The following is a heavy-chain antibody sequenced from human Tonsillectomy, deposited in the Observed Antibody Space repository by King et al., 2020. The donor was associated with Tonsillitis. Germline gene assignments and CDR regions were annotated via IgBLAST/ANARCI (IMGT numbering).Heavy chain of an antibody. V-gene: IGHV3-30*18. J-gene: IGHJ4*02. CDR3: AKDAYSTSSIVDY. CDR2: ILYDGSNE. Sequence: QLVQSGGGVVQPGRSLRLSCAASGFTFSRYGMHWVRQAPGKGLEWVALILYDGSNEHYGDSVKGRFSISRDNSKNTLSLQMNSLRVEDTAVYYCAKDAYSTSSIVDYWGQGTLVTVSS. D-gene: IGHD6-6*01. CDR1: GFTFSRYG.